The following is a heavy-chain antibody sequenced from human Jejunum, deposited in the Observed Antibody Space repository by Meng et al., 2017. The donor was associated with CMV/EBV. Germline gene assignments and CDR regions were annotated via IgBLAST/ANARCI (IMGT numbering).Heavy chain of an antibody. J-gene: IGHJ5*02. CDR2: IHPSGST. D-gene: IGHD5-24*01. CDR3: SRGADAYKSGRS. CDR1: GWSFSNYY. Sequence: AQRTPGAAGLLRPSETLSLTCGVYGWSFSNYYWSWIRQSPGKGLEWIGEIHPSGSTYYNPSLNSRVTMSVDTSKNQFSLNLRSVTAADTAVYYCSRGADAYKSGRSWGQGTLVTVSS. V-gene: IGHV4-34*01.